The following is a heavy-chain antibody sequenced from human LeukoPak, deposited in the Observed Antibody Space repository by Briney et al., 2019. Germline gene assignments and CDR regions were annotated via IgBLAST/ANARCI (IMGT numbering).Heavy chain of an antibody. CDR3: GYTNNFYH. J-gene: IGHJ4*02. CDR2: IKHDGREK. Sequence: GGSLRLSCVASGLTFSGQWLNWVRQAPGQGLEWVANIKHDGREKYYVDSVKGRFTLSRDDGQNSLSLHMNSVRAEDTAVYYCGYTNNFYHWGQGALVVVSA. D-gene: IGHD3-16*02. V-gene: IGHV3-7*01. CDR1: GLTFSGQW.